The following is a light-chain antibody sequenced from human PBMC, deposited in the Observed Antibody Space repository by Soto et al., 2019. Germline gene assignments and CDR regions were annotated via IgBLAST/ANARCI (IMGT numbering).Light chain of an antibody. J-gene: IGLJ2*01. Sequence: QSALTQPASVSGSPGQSITISCTGTSSDVGSYKFVSWYQQHPGKAPKLMNYEGSKRPSGVSNRFSGSTSGNTASLTISGLQAEDEADYYCCSYAGSSTLVFGGGTKLTVL. CDR3: CSYAGSSTLV. CDR1: SSDVGSYKF. V-gene: IGLV2-23*01. CDR2: EGS.